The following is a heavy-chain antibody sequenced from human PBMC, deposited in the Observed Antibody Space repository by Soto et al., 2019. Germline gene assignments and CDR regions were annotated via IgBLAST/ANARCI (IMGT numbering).Heavy chain of an antibody. CDR2: ISGSGGST. D-gene: IGHD1-26*01. CDR1: GFTFSSYA. CDR3: AKVFVGAMYYYYGMDV. V-gene: IGHV3-23*01. J-gene: IGHJ6*02. Sequence: GGSLRLSCAASGFTFSSYAMSWVRQAPGKGLEWVSAISGSGGSTYYADSVKGRFTISRDNSKNTLYLQMNSLRAEDTAVYYCAKVFVGAMYYYYGMDVWGQGTTVTVSS.